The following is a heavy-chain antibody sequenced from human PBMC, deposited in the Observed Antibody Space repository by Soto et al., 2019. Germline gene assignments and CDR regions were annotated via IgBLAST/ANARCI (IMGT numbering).Heavy chain of an antibody. Sequence: ASGPTLVNPTQTLTLTCTFSGFSLSTSGVGVGWIRQPPGKALEWLALIYWDDDKRYSPSLKSRLTITKDTSKNQVVLTMTNMDPVDTAIYYCAHSLGLGELPLWFDPGAQETLVTVPS. CDR2: IYWDDDK. D-gene: IGHD3-10*01. J-gene: IGHJ5*02. CDR3: AHSLGLGELPLWFDP. V-gene: IGHV2-5*02. CDR1: GFSLSTSGVG.